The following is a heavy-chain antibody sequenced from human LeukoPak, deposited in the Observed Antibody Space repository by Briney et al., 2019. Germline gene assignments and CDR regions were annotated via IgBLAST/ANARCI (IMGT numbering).Heavy chain of an antibody. V-gene: IGHV3-48*04. D-gene: IGHD2-2*02. Sequence: GGSLRLSCAASGFTFSSYGMSWVRQAPGKGLEWVSYISSSGSTIYYADSVKGRFTISRDNAKNSLYLQMNSLRAEDTALYYCARRDIVVVPASILGAFDIWGQGTMVTVSS. CDR3: ARRDIVVVPASILGAFDI. CDR1: GFTFSSYG. J-gene: IGHJ3*02. CDR2: ISSSGSTI.